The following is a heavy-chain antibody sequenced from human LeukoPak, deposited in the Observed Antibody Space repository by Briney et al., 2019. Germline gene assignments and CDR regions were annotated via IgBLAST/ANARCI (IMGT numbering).Heavy chain of an antibody. Sequence: PSETLSLTCTVSGGSISSGGYYWSWIRQHPGKGLEWIGYIYYSGSTYYNPSLKSRVTISVDTSKNQFSLKLSSVTAADTAVYYCAGENSSSSHYYYGMDVWGQGTTVTVSS. D-gene: IGHD6-6*01. CDR3: AGENSSSSHYYYGMDV. J-gene: IGHJ6*02. CDR2: IYYSGST. CDR1: GGSISSGGYY. V-gene: IGHV4-31*03.